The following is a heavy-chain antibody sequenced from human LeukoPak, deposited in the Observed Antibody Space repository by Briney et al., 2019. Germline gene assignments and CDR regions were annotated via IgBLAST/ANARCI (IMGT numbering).Heavy chain of an antibody. Sequence: SETLSLTCTVSGGSISSYYWSWIRQPPGKGLEWIGYIYTGGSTNYNPSLKSRVTISVDTSKNQFSLKLSSVTAADTAVYYCASRDYLGGDAYSAWSAPWGQEPWSPSPQ. CDR3: ASRDYLGGDAYSAWSAP. CDR2: IYTGGST. V-gene: IGHV4-4*09. J-gene: IGHJ5*02. CDR1: GGSISSYY. D-gene: IGHD2-21*02.